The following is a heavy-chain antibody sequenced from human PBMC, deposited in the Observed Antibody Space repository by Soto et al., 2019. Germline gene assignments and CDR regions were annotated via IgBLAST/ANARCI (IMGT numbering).Heavy chain of an antibody. J-gene: IGHJ4*02. D-gene: IGHD3-22*01. V-gene: IGHV1-3*01. CDR3: ARDSYDSSGYFLFDY. Sequence: GASVKVSCKASGYTFTSYAMHWVRQAPGQRLEWMGWINAGNGNTKYSQKFQGRVTITRDTSASTAYMELSSLRSEDTAVYYCARDSYDSSGYFLFDYWGQGTLVTVSS. CDR2: INAGNGNT. CDR1: GYTFTSYA.